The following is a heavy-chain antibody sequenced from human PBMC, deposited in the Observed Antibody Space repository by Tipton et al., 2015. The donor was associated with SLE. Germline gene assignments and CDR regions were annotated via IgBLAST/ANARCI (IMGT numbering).Heavy chain of an antibody. CDR2: IYHSGST. V-gene: IGHV4-38-2*01. Sequence: TLSLTCAVSGYSINSGYYWGWIRQPPGKGLEWIGSIYHSGSTYYNPSLKSRVTISVDTSKNQFSLKLSSVTAADTAVYYCASLSLYRPYGDYVGYWGQGTLVTVSS. J-gene: IGHJ4*02. D-gene: IGHD4-17*01. CDR3: ASLSLYRPYGDYVGY. CDR1: GYSINSGYY.